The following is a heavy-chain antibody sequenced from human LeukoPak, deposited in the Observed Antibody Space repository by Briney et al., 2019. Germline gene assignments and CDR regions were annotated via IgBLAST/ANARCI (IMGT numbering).Heavy chain of an antibody. CDR1: GYTFTSDD. J-gene: IGHJ6*03. Sequence: ASVKVSCKASGYTFTSDDINWVRQATGQGLEWMGWMNPNSGNTGYAQKFQGRVTMTRNTSISTAYMELSSLRSEDTAVYYCARGRGGWDYYYMDVWGKGTTVTVSS. CDR2: MNPNSGNT. CDR3: ARGRGGWDYYYMDV. D-gene: IGHD6-19*01. V-gene: IGHV1-8*01.